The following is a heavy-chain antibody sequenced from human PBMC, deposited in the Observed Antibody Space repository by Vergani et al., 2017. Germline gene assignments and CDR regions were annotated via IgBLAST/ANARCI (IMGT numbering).Heavy chain of an antibody. CDR3: ARGNSAYPSSGMDV. D-gene: IGHD1/OR15-1a*01. CDR2: VYYTGST. V-gene: IGHV4-59*01. Sequence: VQLQESGPGLVKPSETLSLTCTVSGAAIKDFYWSWFRQPPGKGLEWIGYVYYTGSTTYNPSLKSRVTISVDTSNNQFSLRMTSLTAADTAVYYCARGNSAYPSSGMDVWGQGTTVIVSS. CDR1: GAAIKDFY. J-gene: IGHJ6*02.